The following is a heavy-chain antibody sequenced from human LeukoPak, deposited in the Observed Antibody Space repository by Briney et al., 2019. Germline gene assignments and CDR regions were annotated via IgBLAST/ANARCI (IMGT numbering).Heavy chain of an antibody. J-gene: IGHJ4*02. Sequence: KSSETLSLTCAVYGGSFSGYYWSWIRQPPGKGLEWIGEINHSGSTNYNPSLKSRVTISVDTSKNQFSLKLSSVTAADTAVYYCARGGRPNYVWGSYRYSYYFDYWGQGTLVTVSS. CDR2: INHSGST. V-gene: IGHV4-34*01. D-gene: IGHD3-16*02. CDR1: GGSFSGYY. CDR3: ARGGRPNYVWGSYRYSYYFDY.